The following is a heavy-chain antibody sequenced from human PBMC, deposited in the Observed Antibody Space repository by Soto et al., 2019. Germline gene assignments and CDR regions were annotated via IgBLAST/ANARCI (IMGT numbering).Heavy chain of an antibody. CDR1: GFSLSTSGVG. J-gene: IGHJ5*02. Sequence: QITLKESGPTLVKPTQTLTLTCTFSGFSLSTSGVGVGWIRQPPGKALECLALIYWDDDKRYSPSLKSRLTTTQDTAKNQVVLTMTNMDPVDTATYYCALTAGYSYGQGWFDPWGQGTLVTVSS. D-gene: IGHD5-18*01. CDR2: IYWDDDK. CDR3: ALTAGYSYGQGWFDP. V-gene: IGHV2-5*02.